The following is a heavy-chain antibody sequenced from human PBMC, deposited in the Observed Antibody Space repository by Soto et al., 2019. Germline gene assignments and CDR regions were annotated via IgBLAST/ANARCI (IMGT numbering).Heavy chain of an antibody. D-gene: IGHD5-12*01. CDR2: ISAYNGNT. CDR1: GYTFTSYG. Sequence: QVQLVQSGAEVKKPGASVKVSCKASGYTFTSYGISWVRQAPGQGLEWMGWISAYNGNTNYAQKLQGRVTMTTDTSTSPAYMELRSLRSDDTAVYYCARERSMVATIYGMDVWGQGTTVTVSS. V-gene: IGHV1-18*01. J-gene: IGHJ6*02. CDR3: ARERSMVATIYGMDV.